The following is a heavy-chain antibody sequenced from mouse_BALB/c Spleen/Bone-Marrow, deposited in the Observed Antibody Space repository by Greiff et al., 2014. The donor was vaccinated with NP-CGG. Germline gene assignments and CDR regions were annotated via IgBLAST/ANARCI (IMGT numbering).Heavy chain of an antibody. CDR3: TRREGAYYGNYVGYFDY. V-gene: IGHV1S22*01. CDR1: GYTFTSYW. J-gene: IGHJ2*01. CDR2: IYPGSGRT. D-gene: IGHD2-10*01. Sequence: LQQPGSELVRPGASVKLSCKASGYTFTSYWMHWVRQRHRQGLEWIGNIYPGSGRTYYDEKFKNKVSLTVDTSSSTAYMHLSSLTSEDSAVYYCTRREGAYYGNYVGYFDYWGQGTTLTVSS.